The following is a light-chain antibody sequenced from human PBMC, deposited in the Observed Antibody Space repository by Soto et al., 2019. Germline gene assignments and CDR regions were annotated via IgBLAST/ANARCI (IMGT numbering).Light chain of an antibody. CDR2: DDN. CDR1: SSNIGGNS. CDR3: GSWDGRLSADV. V-gene: IGLV1-51*01. Sequence: QSVLTQPPSASAAPGQKVTISCSGSSSNIGGNSVSWYQQLPGTAPKLLIYDDNKRPSGIPDRFSGSKSGTSATLGITGFQTVDEADYYCGSWDGRLSADVFGPSTKVTVL. J-gene: IGLJ1*01.